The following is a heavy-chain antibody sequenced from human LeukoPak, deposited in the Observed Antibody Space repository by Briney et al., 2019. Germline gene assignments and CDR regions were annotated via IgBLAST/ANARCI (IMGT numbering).Heavy chain of an antibody. J-gene: IGHJ4*02. D-gene: IGHD3-10*01. CDR1: GFTFSNFA. Sequence: PGGSLRLSCAASGFTFSNFAMHWVRQAPGKGLEWVAVISYDGSIKYYADSVKGRFTISRDNSKNTLFLQMSSLRADDTAVYYCAKDDGSGSYSDNWGQGALVTVSS. CDR2: ISYDGSIK. CDR3: AKDDGSGSYSDN. V-gene: IGHV3-30*04.